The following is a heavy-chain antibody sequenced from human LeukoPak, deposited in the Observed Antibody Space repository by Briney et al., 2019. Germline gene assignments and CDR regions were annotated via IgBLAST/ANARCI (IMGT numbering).Heavy chain of an antibody. D-gene: IGHD2-2*01. J-gene: IGHJ3*02. CDR3: ARVWGYCSSTSCGAFDI. CDR2: IYYSGST. V-gene: IGHV4-39*07. CDR1: GGSISSSSYY. Sequence: SETLSLTCTVSGGSISSSSYYWGWIRQPPGKGLEWIGSIYYSGSTYYNPSLKSRVTISVDTSKNQFSLKLSSVTAADTAVYYCARVWGYCSSTSCGAFDIWGQGTMVTVSS.